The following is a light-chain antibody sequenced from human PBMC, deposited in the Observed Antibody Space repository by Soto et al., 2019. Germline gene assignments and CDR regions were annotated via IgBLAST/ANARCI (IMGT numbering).Light chain of an antibody. CDR2: EVS. CDR3: SSYAGSNNL. V-gene: IGLV2-8*01. Sequence: QSALTQPPSASGSPGQSVTISCTGTSSDVGGYNYVSWYQQHPGKAPKLMIYEVSKRPSGVPYRLSGSKSGNTASLTVSGLQAEDEADYYCSSYAGSNNLFGGGTKLTVL. CDR1: SSDVGGYNY. J-gene: IGLJ2*01.